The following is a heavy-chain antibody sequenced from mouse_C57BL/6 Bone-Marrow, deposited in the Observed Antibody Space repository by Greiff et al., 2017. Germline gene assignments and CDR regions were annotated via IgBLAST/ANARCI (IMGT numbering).Heavy chain of an antibody. CDR1: GYTFTSYG. V-gene: IGHV1-81*01. J-gene: IGHJ2*01. Sequence: VQLQQSGAELGRPGASVKLSCKASGYTFTSYGISWVKQRTGQGLEWIGEIYPRSGNTYYNEKFKGKATLTADKSSSTAYMELRSLTSEDSAVYFCAIYYYGSSYGGYWGQGTTLTVSS. CDR2: IYPRSGNT. D-gene: IGHD1-1*01. CDR3: AIYYYGSSYGGY.